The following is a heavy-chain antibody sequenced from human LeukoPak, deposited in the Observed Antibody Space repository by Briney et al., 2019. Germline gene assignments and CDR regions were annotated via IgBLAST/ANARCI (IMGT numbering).Heavy chain of an antibody. J-gene: IGHJ5*02. CDR1: RFTFSSYW. CDR2: IKQDGSEK. D-gene: IGHD6-13*01. V-gene: IGHV3-7*01. Sequence: GGSLRLSCAASRFTFSSYWMSWVRQAPGKGLEWVANIKQDGSEKYYVDSVKGRFTISRDNAKNSLYLQMNSLRAEDTAVYYCARALAGYSSSPDDWFDPWGQGTLVTVSS. CDR3: ARALAGYSSSPDDWFDP.